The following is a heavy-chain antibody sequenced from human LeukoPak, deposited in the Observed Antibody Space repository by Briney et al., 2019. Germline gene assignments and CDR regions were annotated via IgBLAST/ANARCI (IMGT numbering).Heavy chain of an antibody. Sequence: GGSLRLSCAASGFTFSSYGMHWVRQAPGKGLEWVAFIRYDGSNKYYADSVKGRFTISRDNSKNTLYLQMNSLRAEDTAVYYCARGLTNAFDIWGQGTMVTVSS. CDR1: GFTFSSYG. CDR3: ARGLTNAFDI. D-gene: IGHD3-9*01. CDR2: IRYDGSNK. J-gene: IGHJ3*02. V-gene: IGHV3-30*02.